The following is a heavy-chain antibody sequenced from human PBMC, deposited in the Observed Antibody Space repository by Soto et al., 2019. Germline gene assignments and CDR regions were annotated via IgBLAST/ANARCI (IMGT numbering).Heavy chain of an antibody. CDR1: GYTFTSYY. CDR2: INPSGGST. V-gene: IGHV1-46*01. D-gene: IGHD2-8*01. J-gene: IGHJ4*02. Sequence: QVQLVQSGAEVKKPGASVKISCKASGYTFTSYYMHWVRQAPGQGLEWMGIINPSGGSTNYAQKLHGRVAMPRDTSTSTVYMERNSLRSEDTAVYYCARPPYPGCINAVCYPLDYWGQGTLVTVSS. CDR3: ARPPYPGCINAVCYPLDY.